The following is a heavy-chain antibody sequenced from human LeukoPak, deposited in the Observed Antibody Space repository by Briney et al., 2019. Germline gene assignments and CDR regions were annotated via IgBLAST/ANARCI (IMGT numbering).Heavy chain of an antibody. J-gene: IGHJ5*02. CDR1: GFTFSSYA. CDR3: ARDYYGSGSYSAYNWFDP. Sequence: GGSLRLSCAASGFTFSSYAMSWVRQAPGKGLEWVSSFSVNDKTTYYADFVKGRFTISRDNSKNTLYLQMSSLRVEDTAVYYCARDYYGSGSYSAYNWFDPWGQGTLVTVSS. V-gene: IGHV3-23*01. CDR2: FSVNDKTT. D-gene: IGHD3-10*01.